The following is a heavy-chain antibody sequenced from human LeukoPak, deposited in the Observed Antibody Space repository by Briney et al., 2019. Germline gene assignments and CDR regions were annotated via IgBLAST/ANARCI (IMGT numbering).Heavy chain of an antibody. CDR3: AREVQGYCSGGSCYDAFDI. D-gene: IGHD2-15*01. Sequence: GGSLRLSCAASGFSVSSNYMSWVRQAPGKGLEYVSAISSNGGSTYYANSVKGRFTISGDNSKNTLYLQMGSLRAEDMAVYYCAREVQGYCSGGSCYDAFDIWGQGTMVTVSS. CDR1: GFSVSSNY. CDR2: ISSNGGST. V-gene: IGHV3-64*01. J-gene: IGHJ3*02.